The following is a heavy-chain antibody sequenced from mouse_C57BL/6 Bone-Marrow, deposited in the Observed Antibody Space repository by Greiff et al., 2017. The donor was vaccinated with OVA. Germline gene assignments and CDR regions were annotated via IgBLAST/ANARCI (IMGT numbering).Heavy chain of an antibody. J-gene: IGHJ2*01. CDR2: IDPANGNT. Sequence: EVQLQESVAELVRPGASVKLSCTASGFNIKNTYMHWVKQRPEQRLEWIGRIDPANGNTKYAPKFQGKATITADTSSNTAYLQLSSLTSEDTAIYYCASKDYGSMVFDYWGQGTTLTVSS. V-gene: IGHV14-3*01. CDR1: GFNIKNTY. D-gene: IGHD1-1*01. CDR3: ASKDYGSMVFDY.